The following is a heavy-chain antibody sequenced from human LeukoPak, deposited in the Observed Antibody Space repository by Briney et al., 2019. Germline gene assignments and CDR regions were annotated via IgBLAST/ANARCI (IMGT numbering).Heavy chain of an antibody. CDR3: ARGSSGPLLDY. CDR2: IYYSGST. CDR1: GGSISSGGYY. J-gene: IGHJ4*02. Sequence: SETLSLTCTVSGGSISSGGYYWIWIRQHPGKGLEWIGYIYYSGSTYYNPSLKSRVTISVDTSKNQFSLKLSSVTAADTAVYYCARGSSGPLLDYWGQGTLVTVSS. V-gene: IGHV4-31*03. D-gene: IGHD3-22*01.